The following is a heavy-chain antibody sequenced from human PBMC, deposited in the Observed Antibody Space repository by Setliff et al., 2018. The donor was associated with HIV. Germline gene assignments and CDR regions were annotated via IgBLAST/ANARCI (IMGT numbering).Heavy chain of an antibody. CDR1: GYTFTSYA. CDR3: ARARLQGIVTAVGPRDNCLDP. J-gene: IGHJ5*02. D-gene: IGHD1-26*01. CDR2: ISAYNGNT. V-gene: IGHV1-18*01. Sequence: GASVKVSCKASGYTFTSYAMHWVRQAPGQRLEWMGWISAYNGNTDYARNLQGRLTMTTDTSTSTAYMELRSLSSDDTAVYYCARARLQGIVTAVGPRDNCLDPWGQGTLVTVSS.